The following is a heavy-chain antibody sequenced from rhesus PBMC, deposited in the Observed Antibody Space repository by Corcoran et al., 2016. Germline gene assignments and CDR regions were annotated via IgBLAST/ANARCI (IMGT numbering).Heavy chain of an antibody. V-gene: IGHV1-198*02. CDR2: IIPLVSIT. CDR1: GFTFGSYA. Sequence: QVQLVQSGAEVKKPGASVKVSGKASGFTFGSYAISWGRQAPGQGLEWMGVIIPLVSITNYAEKFQGRVTITADTSTSTAYMELSSLRSEDTAVYYCARVYYNFWSGLEFWGQGALVTVSS. J-gene: IGHJ1*01. D-gene: IGHD3-3*01. CDR3: ARVYYNFWSGLEF.